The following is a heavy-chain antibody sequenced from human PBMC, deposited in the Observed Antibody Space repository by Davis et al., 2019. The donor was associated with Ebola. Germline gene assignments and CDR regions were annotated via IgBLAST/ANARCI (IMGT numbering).Heavy chain of an antibody. CDR3: AKDLAGFGELLYYYGMDV. J-gene: IGHJ6*04. CDR2: IKQDGSEK. Sequence: GESLKISCAASGFSFSSYWMSWVRQAPGKGLEWVTNIKQDGSEKYYVDAVKGRFTISRDNAKNSLYLQMNSLRAEDTALYYCAKDLAGFGELLYYYGMDVWGKGTTVTVSS. CDR1: GFSFSSYW. V-gene: IGHV3-7*03. D-gene: IGHD3-10*01.